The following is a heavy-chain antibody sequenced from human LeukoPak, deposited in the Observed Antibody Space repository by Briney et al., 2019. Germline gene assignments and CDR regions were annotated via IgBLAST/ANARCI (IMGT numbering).Heavy chain of an antibody. V-gene: IGHV3-53*01. J-gene: IGHJ4*02. CDR2: IYSGGST. CDR1: GFTFSSYS. Sequence: GGSLRLSCAASGFTFSSYSMNWVRQAPGKGLEWVSVIYSGGSTYYADSVKGRFTISRDNSKNTLYLQMNSLRAEDTAVYYCARGAAMVQQFDYWGQGTLVTVSS. CDR3: ARGAAMVQQFDY. D-gene: IGHD5-18*01.